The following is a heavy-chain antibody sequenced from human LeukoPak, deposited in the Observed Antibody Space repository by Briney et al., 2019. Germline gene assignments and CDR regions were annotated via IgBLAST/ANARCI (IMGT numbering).Heavy chain of an antibody. D-gene: IGHD1-20*01. CDR2: ITNSGGST. CDR1: GFTFSAYA. Sequence: AGGSLRLSCAASGFTFSAYAMTWVRQAPGTGLEWVSGITNSGGSTFYADFVKGRFTIFRDNSRNTLYLQMNSLRAEDAAVYYCTKARYSDNWSGQDWGQGTLVSVSS. V-gene: IGHV3-23*01. J-gene: IGHJ4*02. CDR3: TKARYSDNWSGQD.